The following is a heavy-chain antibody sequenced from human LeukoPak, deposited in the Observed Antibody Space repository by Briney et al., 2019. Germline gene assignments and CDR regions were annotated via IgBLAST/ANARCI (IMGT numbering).Heavy chain of an antibody. CDR3: ARGRSYLSYFDY. CDR1: GFTFDDYG. D-gene: IGHD1-26*01. V-gene: IGHV3-20*04. J-gene: IGHJ4*02. Sequence: PGGSLRLSCAASGFTFDDYGMSWVRQAPGKGLEWVSGINWNGGSTGYADSAKGRFTISRDNAKNSLYLQMNSLRAEDTALYYCARGRSYLSYFDYWGQGTLVTVSS. CDR2: INWNGGST.